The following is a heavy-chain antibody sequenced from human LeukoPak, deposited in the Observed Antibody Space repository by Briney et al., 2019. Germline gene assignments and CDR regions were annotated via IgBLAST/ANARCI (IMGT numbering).Heavy chain of an antibody. V-gene: IGHV1-18*04. Sequence: ASVKLSCKASGYPFTSYGIRGVPQAPGQGLEWMGWISAYNGNTNYAQTLQRRVTMTTDTSTSTAYMELRSLRSDDTAVYYCTREGSSGQNDYWGQGTLVTVSS. CDR3: TREGSSGQNDY. CDR2: ISAYNGNT. D-gene: IGHD6-19*01. J-gene: IGHJ4*02. CDR1: GYPFTSYG.